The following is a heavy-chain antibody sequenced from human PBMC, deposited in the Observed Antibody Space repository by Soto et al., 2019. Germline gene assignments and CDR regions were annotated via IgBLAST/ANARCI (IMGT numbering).Heavy chain of an antibody. Sequence: SETLSATSTVSGGSISRYYWVWIRQPPGKGLEWVGYIYYSGGTNYNTSLKSRVNISVDPSKNQFSLKLSSVTAADTAVYYCGRSGDDFWSGYHLLAPKYYYYSGRDVWGQGTTGTVS. CDR1: GGSISRYY. CDR2: IYYSGGT. D-gene: IGHD3-3*01. J-gene: IGHJ6*02. V-gene: IGHV4-59*01. CDR3: GRSGDDFWSGYHLLAPKYYYYSGRDV.